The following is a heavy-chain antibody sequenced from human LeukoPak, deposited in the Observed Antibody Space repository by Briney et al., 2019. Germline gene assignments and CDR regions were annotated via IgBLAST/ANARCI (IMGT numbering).Heavy chain of an antibody. D-gene: IGHD3-22*01. CDR2: ISYDGSNK. V-gene: IGHV3-30-3*01. CDR3: ARGETYYYDSRGFDP. J-gene: IGHJ5*02. Sequence: GGSLRLSCAASGFTFSGYAMHWVRQAPGKGLEWVAVISYDGSNKYYADSVKGRFTISRDNSKNTLYLQMNSLRAEDTAVYYCARGETYYYDSRGFDPWGQGTLVTVSS. CDR1: GFTFSGYA.